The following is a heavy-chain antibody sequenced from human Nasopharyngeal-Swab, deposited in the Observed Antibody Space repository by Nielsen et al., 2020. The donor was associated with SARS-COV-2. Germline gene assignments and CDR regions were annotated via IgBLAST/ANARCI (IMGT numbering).Heavy chain of an antibody. J-gene: IGHJ4*02. Sequence: GGSLRLCCAASGFTFSNYGMHWVRQAPGKGLEWVAVIWYDGSNKYYADSVKGRFTISRDNSKNTVYLQMNSLRAEDTAVYYCAAAPSGDYGGYWGQGTLVTVSS. CDR1: GFTFSNYG. D-gene: IGHD4-23*01. V-gene: IGHV3-33*01. CDR2: IWYDGSNK. CDR3: AAAPSGDYGGY.